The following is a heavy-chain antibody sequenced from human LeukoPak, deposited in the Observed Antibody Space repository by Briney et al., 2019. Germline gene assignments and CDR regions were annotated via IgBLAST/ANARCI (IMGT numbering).Heavy chain of an antibody. J-gene: IGHJ6*03. CDR2: ISVSGNT. V-gene: IGHV3-23*01. CDR3: ANTVTAMVTAYYYYMDV. Sequence: GGSLRLSCAASGFTLSSYAMSWVRQAPGKGLEWVSAISVSGNTYHADSVKGRFTISRDNAKNSLYLQMNSLRAEDTAVYYCANTVTAMVTAYYYYMDVWGKGTTVTVSS. D-gene: IGHD5-18*01. CDR1: GFTLSSYA.